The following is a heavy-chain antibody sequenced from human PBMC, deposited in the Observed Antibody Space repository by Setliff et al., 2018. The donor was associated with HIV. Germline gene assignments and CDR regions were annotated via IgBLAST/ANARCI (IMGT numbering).Heavy chain of an antibody. CDR3: ARDSRDIVVVIAPEPEPYYYYGMDV. J-gene: IGHJ6*04. V-gene: IGHV1-69*13. Sequence: SVKVSCKASGGTFSSYAINWVRQAPGQGLEWMGGIIPIFGTPNYAQKFKGRLTITADESTSTVYMELSSLRSEDTAVYYCARDSRDIVVVIAPEPEPYYYYGMDVWGEGTTVTVSS. D-gene: IGHD2-15*01. CDR2: IIPIFGTP. CDR1: GGTFSSYA.